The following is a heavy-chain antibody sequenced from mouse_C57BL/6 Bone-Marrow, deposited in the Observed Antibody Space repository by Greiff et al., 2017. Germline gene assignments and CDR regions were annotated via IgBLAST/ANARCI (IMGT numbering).Heavy chain of an antibody. Sequence: EVKLQESGPELVKPGASVKISCKASGYSFTDYNMNWVKQSNGQSLEWIGVINPNYGTTSYNQKFKGKATLTVDQSSSTAYMQLNSLTSEDSAVYYGARGYDYDYAMDYWGQGTSVTVSS. D-gene: IGHD2-4*01. V-gene: IGHV1-39*01. J-gene: IGHJ4*01. CDR2: INPNYGTT. CDR1: GYSFTDYN. CDR3: ARGYDYDYAMDY.